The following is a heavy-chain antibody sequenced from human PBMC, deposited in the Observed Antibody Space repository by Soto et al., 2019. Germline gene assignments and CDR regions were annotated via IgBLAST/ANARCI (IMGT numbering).Heavy chain of an antibody. J-gene: IGHJ3*01. Sequence: QVQLVQSGADVKKPGSSVKVSCKTSGGPFGSSAISWVRQAPAQGLEWMGEIIPVFDKAKYAQTFQGRMTITADEPTGTVFMQLSSLRSEDTAVYFCARLRRDWGDAFDLWGLGTVVTVSS. CDR3: ARLRRDWGDAFDL. CDR1: GGPFGSSA. V-gene: IGHV1-69*01. CDR2: IIPVFDKA. D-gene: IGHD3-16*01.